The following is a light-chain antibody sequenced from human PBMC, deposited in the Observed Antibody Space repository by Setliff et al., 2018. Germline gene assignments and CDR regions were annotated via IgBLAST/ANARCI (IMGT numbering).Light chain of an antibody. CDR1: SSDVGGYNY. J-gene: IGLJ1*01. Sequence: QSALTQPASVSGSPGQSITISYTGTSSDVGGYNYVSWYQQHPDKAPKLMIFDVSNRPSGVSNRFSGSKSGNTASLTISGLQAEDEADYYCSSYTSSSTQVFGTGTKGTVL. CDR2: DVS. CDR3: SSYTSSSTQV. V-gene: IGLV2-14*03.